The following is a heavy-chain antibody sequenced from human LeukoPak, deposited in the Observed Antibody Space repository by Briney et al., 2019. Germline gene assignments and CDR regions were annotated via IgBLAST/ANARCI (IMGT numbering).Heavy chain of an antibody. J-gene: IGHJ4*02. V-gene: IGHV3-23*01. CDR2: ISGSGGST. D-gene: IGHD3-22*01. CDR1: GFTFSSYA. Sequence: GGSLRLSCAASGFTFSSYAISWVRQAPGKGLEWVSAISGSGGSTYYADSVKGRFTISRDNSKNTLYLQMNSLRAEDTAVYYCAKSRYYYDSSGYFDYWGQGTLVTVSS. CDR3: AKSRYYYDSSGYFDY.